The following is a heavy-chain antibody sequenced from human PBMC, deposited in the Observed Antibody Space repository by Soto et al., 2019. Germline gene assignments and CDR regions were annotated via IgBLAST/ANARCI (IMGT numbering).Heavy chain of an antibody. CDR3: ARNMNYDHELLDY. J-gene: IGHJ4*02. CDR2: INTSGGST. D-gene: IGHD3-22*01. CDR1: GYTFTSYY. Sequence: ASVKVSCKASGYTFTSYYMLWVLQAPGQGLEWMGIINTSGGSTSYAQKFQSRVTMTRDTSTNTVYMELSSLRSEDTAVYYCARNMNYDHELLDYWGRGSLGTVCS. V-gene: IGHV1-46*01.